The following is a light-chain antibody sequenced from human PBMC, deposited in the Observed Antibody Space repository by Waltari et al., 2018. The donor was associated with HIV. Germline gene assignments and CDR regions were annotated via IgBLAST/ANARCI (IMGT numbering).Light chain of an antibody. CDR1: QSVSSN. CDR3: QQYNNWPET. V-gene: IGKV3-15*01. CDR2: GAS. Sequence: EKVMTQSPATLSVSPGERATLSCRASQSVSSNLAWYQQRPGQAPRLLIYGASTRATGIPARFSGSGSGTEFTLTISSLRSEDFAVYYCQQYNNWPETFGQGTKVEI. J-gene: IGKJ1*01.